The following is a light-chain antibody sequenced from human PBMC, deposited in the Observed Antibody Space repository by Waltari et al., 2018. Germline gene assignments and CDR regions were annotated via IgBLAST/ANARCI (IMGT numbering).Light chain of an antibody. CDR1: QSVNRW. CDR3: QQYEAFPVT. V-gene: IGKV1-5*03. Sequence: IQMTQSPSTLYASVGDRVTITCRASQSVNRWLAWYQQKPGKAPKLLISKASALQNGVAPRFSGGGSGTEFTLTISNLQPDDSSTYYCQQYEAFPVTFGHGTKVEIK. J-gene: IGKJ1*01. CDR2: KAS.